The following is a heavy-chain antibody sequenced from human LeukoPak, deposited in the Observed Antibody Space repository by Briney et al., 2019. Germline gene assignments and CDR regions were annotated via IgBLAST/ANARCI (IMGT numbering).Heavy chain of an antibody. CDR3: ARGARYFDWLLYNAFDI. D-gene: IGHD3-9*01. CDR1: GFTVTSNY. J-gene: IGHJ3*02. CDR2: IYTDGRT. V-gene: IGHV3-66*01. Sequence: GGSQRLSCAASGFTVTSNYMSWVRQTPGQGRLEWVSVIYTDGRTFYTGSVTGRFTISRDNSKNTLYLQMNSLRAEDTAAYYCARGARYFDWLLYNAFDIWGQGTMVTVSS.